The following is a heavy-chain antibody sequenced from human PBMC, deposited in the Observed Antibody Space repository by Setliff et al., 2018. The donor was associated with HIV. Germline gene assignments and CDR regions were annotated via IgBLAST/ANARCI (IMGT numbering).Heavy chain of an antibody. V-gene: IGHV3-48*01. CDR2: ISHGGATK. Sequence: GGSLRLSCEASGFPLYTYDMNWVRQAPGKALEWISFISHGGATKYYADSVKGRFTISRDNAKNSLYLVMNSLRADDTATYYCARDRLTSARYWASDYWGQGTLVTVSS. CDR3: ARDRLTSARYWASDY. D-gene: IGHD2-8*02. CDR1: GFPLYTYD. J-gene: IGHJ4*02.